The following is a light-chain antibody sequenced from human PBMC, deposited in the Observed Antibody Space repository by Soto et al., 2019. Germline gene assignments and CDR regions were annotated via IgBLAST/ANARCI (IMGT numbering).Light chain of an antibody. J-gene: IGKJ1*01. CDR2: AAS. V-gene: IGKV1-39*01. CDR1: QSISSY. CDR3: QQSYSTLRT. Sequence: DSQMTQSPSSLSASVGDRVTITCRASQSISSYLNWYQQKPGKAPKLLIYAASSLQSGVPSRFSGSVSGTDFTLTISSLQPEDFATYYCQQSYSTLRTFGQGTKVDIK.